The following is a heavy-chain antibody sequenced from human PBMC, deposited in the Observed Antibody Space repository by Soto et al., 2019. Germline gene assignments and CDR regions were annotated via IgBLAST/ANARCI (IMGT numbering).Heavy chain of an antibody. D-gene: IGHD6-13*01. CDR2: IFSNDEK. Sequence: QVTLKESGPVLVNPTETLTLTCTVSGFSLSDARMGVSWIRQPPGKALEWLAHIFSNDEKSYNTSLKTRLTISKDTSKSQVVLTMTNIDPVDTATYYCARINIAAAGNWFDPWGQGTLVTVSS. CDR1: GFSLSDARMG. J-gene: IGHJ5*02. CDR3: ARINIAAAGNWFDP. V-gene: IGHV2-26*01.